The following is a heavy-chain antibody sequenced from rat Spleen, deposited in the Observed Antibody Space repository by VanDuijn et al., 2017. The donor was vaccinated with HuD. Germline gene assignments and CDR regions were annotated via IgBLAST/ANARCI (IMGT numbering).Heavy chain of an antibody. CDR3: ARHRIYYSSYVYAFDY. D-gene: IGHD1-2*01. CDR1: GFTFSDYY. Sequence: EVQLVESGGGLVQPGTSLKLSCATSGFTFSDYYMAWVRQAPTKGLEWVATILYDGSSTYYRDSVKGRFIISRDNAKNTLYLQMDSLRSEDTATYYCARHRIYYSSYVYAFDYWGQGVMVTVSS. CDR2: ILYDGSST. J-gene: IGHJ2*01. V-gene: IGHV5-7*01.